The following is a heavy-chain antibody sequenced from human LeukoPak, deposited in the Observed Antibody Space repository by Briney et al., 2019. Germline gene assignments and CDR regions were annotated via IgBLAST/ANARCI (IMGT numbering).Heavy chain of an antibody. Sequence: PSETLSLTCTVSGGSISSYCWTWIRQPAGKGLEWIGRIYISGSTNHNPSLKSRVTMSVDSSKNQFSLKVNSVTAADTAVYYCARGRYSYGSGSDYFFDYWGQGTLVTVSS. J-gene: IGHJ4*02. CDR1: GGSISSYC. D-gene: IGHD3-10*01. CDR2: IYISGST. V-gene: IGHV4-4*07. CDR3: ARGRYSYGSGSDYFFDY.